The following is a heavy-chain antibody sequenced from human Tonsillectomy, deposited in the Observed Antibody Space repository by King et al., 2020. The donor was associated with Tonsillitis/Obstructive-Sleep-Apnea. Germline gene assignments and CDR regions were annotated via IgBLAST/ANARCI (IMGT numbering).Heavy chain of an antibody. D-gene: IGHD2-2*01. CDR2: IKQDGSEK. Sequence: VQLVQSGGGLVQPGGSLRLSCAASGFTFISYWMSWVRQAPGKGLEWVANIKQDGSEKYYVDSVKGRFTISRDNAKNSLYLQMNSLRAEDTAVYYCAGLPGVGIFPDFNNGGRGTLATVSS. CDR3: AGLPGVGIFPDFNN. V-gene: IGHV3-7*02. J-gene: IGHJ4*02. CDR1: GFTFISYW.